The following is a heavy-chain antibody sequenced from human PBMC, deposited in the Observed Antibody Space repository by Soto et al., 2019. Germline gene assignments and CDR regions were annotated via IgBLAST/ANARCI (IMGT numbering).Heavy chain of an antibody. D-gene: IGHD2-2*01. CDR1: GDSIVSPNC. V-gene: IGHV4-4*02. Sequence: ASETLSLTCGLSGDSIVSPNCLNLFRQSPGKGLEWIGEIHHSGTTNYNPSLKSRVTISVDKTKNQFSLKLNSVTVADTAVYYCARVRQYCSSTSCYFDPWGQGTLVTVS. CDR3: ARVRQYCSSTSCYFDP. CDR2: IHHSGTT. J-gene: IGHJ5*02.